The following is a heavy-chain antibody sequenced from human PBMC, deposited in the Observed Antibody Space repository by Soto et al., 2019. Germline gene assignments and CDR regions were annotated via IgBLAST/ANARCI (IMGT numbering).Heavy chain of an antibody. CDR2: IDWDDDK. D-gene: IGHD3-10*01. CDR3: ARASELYYGMGV. Sequence: SGPTLVNPTHTLTLTCTFSGFSLSTSGMCVSWIRQPPGKALEWLALIDWDDDKYYSTSLKTRLAISKDTSKNQVVLTMTNMDPVDTATYYCARASELYYGMGVWGQGTTVTVSS. J-gene: IGHJ6*02. V-gene: IGHV2-70*01. CDR1: GFSLSTSGMC.